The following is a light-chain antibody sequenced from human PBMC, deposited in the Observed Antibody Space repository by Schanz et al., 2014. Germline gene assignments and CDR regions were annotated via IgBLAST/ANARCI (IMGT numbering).Light chain of an antibody. CDR2: DDS. CDR1: NIGSKT. CDR3: QVWDTSSDQ. J-gene: IGLJ3*02. Sequence: SYELTQPPSVSVAPGKTARITCGGHNIGSKTVHWYQQKPGQAPVVVVYDDSDRPSGIPERFSGSNSGNTATLTISRVEAGDEADYYCQVWDTSSDQFGGGTKLTVL. V-gene: IGLV3-21*03.